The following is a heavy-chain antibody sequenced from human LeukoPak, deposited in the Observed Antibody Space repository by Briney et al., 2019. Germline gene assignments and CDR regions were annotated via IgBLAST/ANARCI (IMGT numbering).Heavy chain of an antibody. J-gene: IGHJ4*02. CDR3: ARDYDFLTGSSDY. V-gene: IGHV3-49*03. CDR2: IRSKTYGGTT. D-gene: IGHD3-9*01. CDR1: GFTFGDYS. Sequence: GGSLRLSCTASGFTFGDYSMSWFRQAPGKGLEWVGFIRSKTYGGTTGYAASVKGRFTISRDDSKSIAYLLINSLETEDTAVYYCARDYDFLTGSSDYWGQGTLVTVSS.